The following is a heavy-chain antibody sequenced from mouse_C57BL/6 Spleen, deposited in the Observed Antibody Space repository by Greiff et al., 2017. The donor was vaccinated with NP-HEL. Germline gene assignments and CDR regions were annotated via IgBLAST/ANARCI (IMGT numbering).Heavy chain of an antibody. J-gene: IGHJ3*01. D-gene: IGHD2-1*01. Sequence: VMLVESGPELVKPGASVKISCKASGYAFSSSWMNWVKQRPGKGLEWIGRIYPGDGDTNYNGKFKGKATLTADKSSSTAYMQLSSLTSEDSAVYFCARSDGNYVGKNPWFAYWGQGTLVTVSA. CDR1: GYAFSSSW. CDR3: ARSDGNYVGKNPWFAY. V-gene: IGHV1-82*01. CDR2: IYPGDGDT.